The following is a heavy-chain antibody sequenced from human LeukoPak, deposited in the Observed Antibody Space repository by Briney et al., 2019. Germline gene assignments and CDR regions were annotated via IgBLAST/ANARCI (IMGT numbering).Heavy chain of an antibody. CDR3: ARDLRNSYSPIDY. D-gene: IGHD5-18*01. CDR2: INPSGTST. CDR1: GYTFTSYY. V-gene: IGHV1-46*01. J-gene: IGHJ4*02. Sequence: ASVKVSCKASGYTFTSYYMHWVRQAPGQGLEWMGIINPSGTSTSDAEKFQGRLTMTRDMSTSTVYMELSSLRSEDTAVYYCARDLRNSYSPIDYWGQGTLVIVSS.